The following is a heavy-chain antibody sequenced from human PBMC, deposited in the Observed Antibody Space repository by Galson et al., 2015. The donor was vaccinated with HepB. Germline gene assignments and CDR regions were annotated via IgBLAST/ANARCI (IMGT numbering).Heavy chain of an antibody. J-gene: IGHJ3*01. CDR1: GSSFTNYW. CDR3: ASHEEPGIATHAFDV. V-gene: IGHV5-10-1*01. CDR2: IDPGDSYT. Sequence: QSGAEVKKPGESLRISCKGSGSSFTNYWIWVRQLPGKGLEWMGRIDPGDSYTTYSPSFQGHVTISADKSLRTAYLQWSSLRASDTAMYYCASHEEPGIATHAFDVWGQGTVVTVSS. D-gene: IGHD6-13*01.